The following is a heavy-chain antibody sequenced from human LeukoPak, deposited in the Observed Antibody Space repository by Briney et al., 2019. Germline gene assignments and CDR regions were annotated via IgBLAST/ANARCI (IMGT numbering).Heavy chain of an antibody. J-gene: IGHJ4*02. CDR1: GFTFSSYS. Sequence: GGSLRLSCAASGFTFSSYSMNWVRQAPGKGLEWVSYISSSSSTIYYAGSVKGRFTISRDNAKNSLYLQMNSLRAEDTAVYYCARDLIAAAGRHWGQGTLVTVSS. CDR3: ARDLIAAAGRH. V-gene: IGHV3-48*01. CDR2: ISSSSSTI. D-gene: IGHD6-13*01.